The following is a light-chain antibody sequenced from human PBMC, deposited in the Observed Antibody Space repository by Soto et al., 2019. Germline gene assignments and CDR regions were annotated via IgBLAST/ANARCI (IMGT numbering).Light chain of an antibody. V-gene: IGKV3-15*01. J-gene: IGKJ4*01. CDR2: DAS. CDR1: QNVYNN. CDR3: QQCRNWPLT. Sequence: EIVVAQPAATLSASPGEGATLSCKAGQNVYNNLAWYQQRPGQPPRLLIYDASTRATGISARFSGSGYGTEFTLTISSLQSEDFAVYFCQQCRNWPLTFGGGTKVDIK.